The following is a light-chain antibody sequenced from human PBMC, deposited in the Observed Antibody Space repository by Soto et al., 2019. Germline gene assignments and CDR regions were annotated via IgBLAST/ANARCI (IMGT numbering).Light chain of an antibody. J-gene: IGKJ1*01. CDR3: KKIYSTTP. V-gene: IGKV1-39*01. CDR2: AAS. CDR1: QSISSY. Sequence: DIQMTQSPSSLSASVGDRVTITCRASQSISSYLNCYQQKPGKAPKLLIYAASSLKSGFPSRFSGSGSGTDFTFPFSSLQPEDFATYYCKKIYSTTPFGQGTKVDIK.